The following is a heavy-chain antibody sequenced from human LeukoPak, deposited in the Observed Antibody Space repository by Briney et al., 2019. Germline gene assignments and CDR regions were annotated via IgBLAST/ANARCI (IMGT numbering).Heavy chain of an antibody. CDR1: GGSISSSNW. D-gene: IGHD3-9*01. CDR2: IYHSGST. J-gene: IGHJ4*02. V-gene: IGHV4-4*02. Sequence: PSETLSLTCAVSGGSISSSNWWSWVRQPPGKGLEWIGEIYHSGSTNDNPSLKSRVTISVDKSKNQFSLKLSSVTAADTAVYYCARGYYDILTGYYTPAGFDYWGQGTLVTVSS. CDR3: ARGYYDILTGYYTPAGFDY.